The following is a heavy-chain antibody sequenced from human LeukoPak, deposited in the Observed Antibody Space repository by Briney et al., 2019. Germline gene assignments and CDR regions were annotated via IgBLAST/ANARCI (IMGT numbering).Heavy chain of an antibody. Sequence: GGSLRLTCEASGFTFRDYWMTWVRHAPGKGLEWVANVKQDGTEKFYVDSVKGRFTISRDNGKNSLYLQMNSLRVEDTAIYYCATAGGTSWADYWGQGTLVTVSS. D-gene: IGHD6-13*01. J-gene: IGHJ4*02. CDR2: VKQDGTEK. CDR1: GFTFRDYW. CDR3: ATAGGTSWADY. V-gene: IGHV3-7*01.